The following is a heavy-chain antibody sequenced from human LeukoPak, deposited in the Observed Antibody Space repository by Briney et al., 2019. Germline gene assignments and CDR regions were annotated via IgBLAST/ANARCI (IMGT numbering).Heavy chain of an antibody. CDR3: ARVSGRYCSSTSCREIVKFDY. CDR1: ADSISGYY. Sequence: SETLSLTCTVSADSISGYYWTWIRQPPGKGLEWIGYVYYTGSTDYNPSLKSRVTISVDTSKNQFSLKLSSVTAADTAVYYCARVSGRYCSSTSCREIVKFDYWGQGTLVTVSS. V-gene: IGHV4-59*01. J-gene: IGHJ4*02. CDR2: VYYTGST. D-gene: IGHD2-2*01.